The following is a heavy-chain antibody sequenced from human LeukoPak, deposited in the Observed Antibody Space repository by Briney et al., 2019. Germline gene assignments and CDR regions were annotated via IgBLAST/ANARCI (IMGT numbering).Heavy chain of an antibody. V-gene: IGHV4-4*07. CDR2: IYNSGST. Sequence: SEALSLTCTVSGGSISSYYWSWIRQPAGKGLEWIGHIYNSGSTNYNPSLKGRVTMSVATSKNQFSPHLSSVTAADTAVYYCARSAFLVTAPGLYYFDYWGQGTLVAVSS. D-gene: IGHD6-13*01. CDR3: ARSAFLVTAPGLYYFDY. CDR1: GGSISSYY. J-gene: IGHJ4*02.